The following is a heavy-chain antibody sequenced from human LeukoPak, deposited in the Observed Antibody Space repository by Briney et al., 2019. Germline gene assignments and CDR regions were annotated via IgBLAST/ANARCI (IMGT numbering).Heavy chain of an antibody. J-gene: IGHJ4*02. CDR3: ARTYCAEDCSIRYFDY. D-gene: IGHD2-21*02. CDR1: DYSISSGFF. V-gene: IGHV4-38-2*02. CDR2: IYHSGST. Sequence: SETLSLTCTVSDYSISSGFFWGWIRQPPGKGLEWIGSIYHSGSTYSNPSLKSRVTISVDTSKNQFSLELTSVTAADTAVYFCARTYCAEDCSIRYFDYWGQGTLVTVSS.